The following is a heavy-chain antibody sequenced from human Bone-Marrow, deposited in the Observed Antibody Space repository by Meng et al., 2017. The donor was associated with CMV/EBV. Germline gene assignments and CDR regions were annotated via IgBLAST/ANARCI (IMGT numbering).Heavy chain of an antibody. Sequence: ASVKVSCKASGYTFTSYGISWVRQAPGQGPEWMGWISAYNGNTNYAQKLQGRVTMTTDTSTSTAYMELRSLGSDDTAVYYCARLPGYCSSTSCYRYYYYYGMDVWGQGTTVTVSS. CDR3: ARLPGYCSSTSCYRYYYYYGMDV. CDR2: ISAYNGNT. V-gene: IGHV1-18*01. CDR1: GYTFTSYG. J-gene: IGHJ6*02. D-gene: IGHD2-2*01.